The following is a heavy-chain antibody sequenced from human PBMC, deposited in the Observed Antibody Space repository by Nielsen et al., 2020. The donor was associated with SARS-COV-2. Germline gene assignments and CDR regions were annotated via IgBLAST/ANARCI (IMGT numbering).Heavy chain of an antibody. Sequence: ASVTVSCKASGYTFTGYYMHWVRQAPGQGLEWMGWINPNSGGTNYAQKFQGWVTMTRDTSISTAYMELSRLRSDDTAVYYCARGTYVLRFLEWSKGMDVWGQGTTVTVSS. V-gene: IGHV1-2*04. D-gene: IGHD3-3*01. J-gene: IGHJ6*02. CDR1: GYTFTGYY. CDR2: INPNSGGT. CDR3: ARGTYVLRFLEWSKGMDV.